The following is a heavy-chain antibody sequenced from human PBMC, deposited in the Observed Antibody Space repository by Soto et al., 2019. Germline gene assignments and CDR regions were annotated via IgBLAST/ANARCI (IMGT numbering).Heavy chain of an antibody. V-gene: IGHV3-33*01. D-gene: IGHD2-2*01. J-gene: IGHJ6*02. CDR1: GFTFSSYG. CDR3: ARGGDIVVVPAAGYGMDV. Sequence: GGSLRLSCAASGFTFSSYGMHWVRQAPGKGLEWVAVIWYDGSNKYYADSVKGRFTISRDNSKNTLYLQMNSLRAEDTAVYYCARGGDIVVVPAAGYGMDVWGQGTTVTVSS. CDR2: IWYDGSNK.